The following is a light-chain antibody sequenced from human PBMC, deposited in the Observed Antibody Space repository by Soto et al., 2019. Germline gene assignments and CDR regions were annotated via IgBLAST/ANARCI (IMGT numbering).Light chain of an antibody. CDR1: SSDVGGYNY. V-gene: IGLV2-11*01. CDR2: DVS. CDR3: CSYAGSYTLV. J-gene: IGLJ2*01. Sequence: QSALTQPRSVSGSPGQSVTISCTGTSSDVGGYNYVSWHQQHPGKAPKLMIYDVSERPSGVPDRFSGFKSGNTASLTISGLQAEDEADYYCCSYAGSYTLVFGGGTKLTVL.